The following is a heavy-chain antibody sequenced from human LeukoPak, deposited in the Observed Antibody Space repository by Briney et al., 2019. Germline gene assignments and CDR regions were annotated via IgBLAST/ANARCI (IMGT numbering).Heavy chain of an antibody. J-gene: IGHJ5*02. Sequence: SETLSLTCAVSGYSISSGYYWGWIRQPPGKGLEWIGSIYHSGSTYYNQSLKIRVTISVDTCKNQFSLKLSSVTAADTAVYYCARSGGYCGGDCYPSRVPWFDPWGQGTLVTVSS. CDR1: GYSISSGYY. CDR2: IYHSGST. D-gene: IGHD2-21*01. CDR3: ARSGGYCGGDCYPSRVPWFDP. V-gene: IGHV4-38-2*01.